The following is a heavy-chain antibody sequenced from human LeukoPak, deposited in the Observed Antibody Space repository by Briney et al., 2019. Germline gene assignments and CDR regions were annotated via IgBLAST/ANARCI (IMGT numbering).Heavy chain of an antibody. D-gene: IGHD6-13*01. CDR2: IYYSGST. Sequence: PSETLSLTCTVSGGSISSSSYYWSWIRQPPGKGLEWIGYIYYSGSTNYNPSLKSRVTISVDTSKNQFSLKLSSVTAADTAVYYCARVFYQRSSPWAFDYWGQGTLATVSS. CDR3: ARVFYQRSSPWAFDY. V-gene: IGHV4-61*01. J-gene: IGHJ4*02. CDR1: GGSISSSSYY.